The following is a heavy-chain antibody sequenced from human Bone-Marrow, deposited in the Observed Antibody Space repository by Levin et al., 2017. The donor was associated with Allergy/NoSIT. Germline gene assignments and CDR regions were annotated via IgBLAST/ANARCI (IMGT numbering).Heavy chain of an antibody. CDR1: GFTFSTYG. D-gene: IGHD4-17*01. Sequence: ASVKVSCKALGFTFSTYGITWVRQAPGQGLEWMGWISPYNGNTNYARNFLARVTMTTDTSTSTAYMDLRSLRSYDTAVYYCARDRSPRLRSAFAFDIWGQGTMVTVSS. CDR2: ISPYNGNT. J-gene: IGHJ3*02. CDR3: ARDRSPRLRSAFAFDI. V-gene: IGHV1-18*01.